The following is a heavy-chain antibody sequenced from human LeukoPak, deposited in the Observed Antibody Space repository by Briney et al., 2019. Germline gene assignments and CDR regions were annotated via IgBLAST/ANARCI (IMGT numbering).Heavy chain of an antibody. J-gene: IGHJ4*02. D-gene: IGHD4-17*01. V-gene: IGHV4-34*01. CDR3: GGFHGYGVTTPPLGY. CDR1: GGSFSGYY. CDR2: IYYSGST. Sequence: SETLSLTCAVYGGSFSGYYWSWIRQPPGKGLEWIGYIYYSGSTYYNPSLKSRVTISVDTSKNQFSLKLSSVTAADTAVYYCGGFHGYGVTTPPLGYWGQGTLVTVSS.